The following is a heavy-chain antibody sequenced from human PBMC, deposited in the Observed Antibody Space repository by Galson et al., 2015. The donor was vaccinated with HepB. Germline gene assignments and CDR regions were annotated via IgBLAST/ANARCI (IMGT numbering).Heavy chain of an antibody. V-gene: IGHV3-73*01. Sequence: SLRLSCAASGFTFSGSAMHWVRQASGKGLEWVGRIRSKASSYATAYAASVKGRFTISRDDSKNTAYLQMNSLKTEDTAVYYCTRLSSGWYGVPSYGMDVWGQGTTVTVSS. D-gene: IGHD6-19*01. CDR2: IRSKASSYAT. CDR1: GFTFSGSA. J-gene: IGHJ6*02. CDR3: TRLSSGWYGVPSYGMDV.